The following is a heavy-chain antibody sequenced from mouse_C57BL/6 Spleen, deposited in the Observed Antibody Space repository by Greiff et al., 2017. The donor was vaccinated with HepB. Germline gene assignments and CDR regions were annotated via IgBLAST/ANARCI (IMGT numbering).Heavy chain of an antibody. CDR1: GYTFTSYW. D-gene: IGHD1-1*01. CDR3: ARHYYGSSHYWYFDV. CDR2: IDPSDSYT. Sequence: QVQLQQSGAELVRPGTSVKLSCKASGYTFTSYWMHWVKQRPGQGLEWIGVIDPSDSYTNYNQKFKGKATLTVDTSSSTAYMQLSSLTSEDSAVYYCARHYYGSSHYWYFDVWGTGTTVTVSS. V-gene: IGHV1-59*01. J-gene: IGHJ1*03.